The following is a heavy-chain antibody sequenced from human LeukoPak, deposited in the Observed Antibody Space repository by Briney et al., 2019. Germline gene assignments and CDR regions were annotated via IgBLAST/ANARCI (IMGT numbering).Heavy chain of an antibody. CDR1: GITLSNYG. D-gene: IGHD3-10*01. V-gene: IGHV3-23*01. CDR2: ISGSGGST. Sequence: PRGSLRLSCAVSGITLSNYGMSWVRQAPGKGLEWVSAISGSGGSTYYADSVKGRFTISRDNSKNTLYLQMNSLRAEDTAVYYCAKLSLYYYGSGSYFDYWGQGTLVTVSS. J-gene: IGHJ4*02. CDR3: AKLSLYYYGSGSYFDY.